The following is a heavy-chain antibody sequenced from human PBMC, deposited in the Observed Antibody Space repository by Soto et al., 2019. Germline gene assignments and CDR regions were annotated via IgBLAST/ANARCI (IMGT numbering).Heavy chain of an antibody. Sequence: EVQLLESGGGWIQPGGSLRLSCAASGFTFSSYAMSGVRQAPGKGLEWVSAISGSGGSTYYADSVKGRFTISRDNSKNTLYLQMNSLRAEDTAVYYCATDHVGDAVTGGPGYWGQGTLVTVSS. J-gene: IGHJ4*02. CDR3: ATDHVGDAVTGGPGY. V-gene: IGHV3-23*01. CDR2: ISGSGGST. CDR1: GFTFSSYA. D-gene: IGHD2-15*01.